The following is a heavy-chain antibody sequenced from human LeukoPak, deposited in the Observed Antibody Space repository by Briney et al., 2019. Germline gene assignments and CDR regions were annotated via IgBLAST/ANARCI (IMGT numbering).Heavy chain of an antibody. CDR2: SVPIFGGP. D-gene: IGHD2-2*02. CDR1: GDTFSKYP. J-gene: IGHJ5*02. V-gene: IGHV1-69*01. Sequence: SVKVFCQASGDTFSKYPISWVRQAPGQGLEWMGGSVPIFGGPNYAQKFQGRVTITVDESASTAYMELSSLTYEDTALYYCAIGSDTVPGPAAIRGSNWFDPWGQGTLVTVSS. CDR3: AIGSDTVPGPAAIRGSNWFDP.